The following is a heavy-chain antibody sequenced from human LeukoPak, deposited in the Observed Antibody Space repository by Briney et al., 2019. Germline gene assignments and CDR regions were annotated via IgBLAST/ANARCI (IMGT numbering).Heavy chain of an antibody. D-gene: IGHD2/OR15-2a*01. CDR2: IKQDGSEK. J-gene: IGHJ3*02. Sequence: PGGSLRLSCAASGFTLSTYWMNWVRQAPGKGLEWVATIKQDGSEKYYVDSVKGRFTISRDNAKNSLYLQMNSLRAEDTAVYYCARPRREYDTPDAFDIWGQGTMVTVSS. V-gene: IGHV3-7*01. CDR1: GFTLSTYW. CDR3: ARPRREYDTPDAFDI.